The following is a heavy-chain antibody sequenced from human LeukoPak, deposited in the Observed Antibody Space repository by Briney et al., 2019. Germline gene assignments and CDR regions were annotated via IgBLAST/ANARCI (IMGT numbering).Heavy chain of an antibody. J-gene: IGHJ3*02. CDR3: ARGRYCSADICTGGDSFDI. V-gene: IGHV4-4*07. CDR2: KYARGSS. CDR1: GGSISNYY. D-gene: IGHD2-15*01. Sequence: PSGTLSLTCTVSGGSISNYYWSWIRQPAGKGLEWIGRKYARGSSNYNPPVQSRVTMSVDTSKNQFSPKLRSVTAADTAVYYCARGRYCSADICTGGDSFDIWGQGTMVTVSS.